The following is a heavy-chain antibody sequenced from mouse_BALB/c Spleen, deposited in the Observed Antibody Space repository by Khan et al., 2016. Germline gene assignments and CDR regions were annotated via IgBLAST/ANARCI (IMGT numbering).Heavy chain of an antibody. Sequence: EVQLQESGPGLVKPSQSLSLTCSVTGYSITSGYYWNWIRQFPGNKLEWMGYISYDGSNNYNPSLKNRISITRDTSKNQFFLKLNSVITEDTATYYCARMNYGRSWYFDVWGAGTTVTVSS. V-gene: IGHV3-6*02. CDR2: ISYDGSN. J-gene: IGHJ1*01. CDR1: GYSITSGYY. D-gene: IGHD1-1*01. CDR3: ARMNYGRSWYFDV.